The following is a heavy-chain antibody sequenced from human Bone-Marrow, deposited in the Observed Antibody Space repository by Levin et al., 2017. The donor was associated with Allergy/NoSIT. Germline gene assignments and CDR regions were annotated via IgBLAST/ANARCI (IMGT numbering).Heavy chain of an antibody. CDR3: AKGQYSSSSGAFDI. Sequence: LSLTCAASGFTFSSYAMSWVRQAPGKGLEWVSAISGSGGSTYYADSVKGRFTISRDNSKNTLYLQMNSLRAEDTAVYYCAKGQYSSSSGAFDIWGQGTMVTVSS. CDR1: GFTFSSYA. D-gene: IGHD6-6*01. CDR2: ISGSGGST. J-gene: IGHJ3*02. V-gene: IGHV3-23*01.